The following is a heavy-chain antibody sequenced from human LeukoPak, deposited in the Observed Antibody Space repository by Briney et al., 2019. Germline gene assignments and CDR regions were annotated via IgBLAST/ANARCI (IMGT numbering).Heavy chain of an antibody. Sequence: PGGSLRLSCAVSRFTVSSKHMSWVRQAPGKGLEWVSAISGRGGSTYYADSVKGRFTISRDNSKNTLYLQMNSLRAEDTAVYYCATGGFYYDSAQIDYWGQGTLVTVSS. CDR1: RFTVSSKH. CDR2: ISGRGGST. J-gene: IGHJ4*02. CDR3: ATGGFYYDSAQIDY. V-gene: IGHV3-23*01. D-gene: IGHD3-22*01.